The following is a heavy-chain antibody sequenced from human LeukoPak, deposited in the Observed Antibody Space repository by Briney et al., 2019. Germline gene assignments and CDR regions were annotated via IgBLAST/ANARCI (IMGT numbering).Heavy chain of an antibody. CDR2: ISGSGGST. J-gene: IGHJ3*02. Sequence: GGSLRLSCAASGFTFSSYGMSWVRQAPGKGLEWVSAISGSGGSTYYADSVKGRFTISRDNSKNTLYLQMNSLRAEDTAVYYCARPLRYFDWATDAFDIWGQGTMVTVSS. V-gene: IGHV3-23*01. CDR1: GFTFSSYG. D-gene: IGHD3-9*01. CDR3: ARPLRYFDWATDAFDI.